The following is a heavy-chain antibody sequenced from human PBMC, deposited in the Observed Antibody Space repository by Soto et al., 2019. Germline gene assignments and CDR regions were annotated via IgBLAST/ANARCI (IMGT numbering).Heavy chain of an antibody. CDR2: IKSKTGGGTA. Sequence: PGGSLRLSCAVCGFTFSNAWMTWVRQAPGKGLEWVGRIKSKTGGGTADYAAPVKGRFTISRDDSKNTLYLQMNGLKTEDTAIYYCTKATYSNYDTTDYWGQGTLVTVSS. D-gene: IGHD4-4*01. J-gene: IGHJ4*02. CDR3: TKATYSNYDTTDY. CDR1: GFTFSNAW. V-gene: IGHV3-15*01.